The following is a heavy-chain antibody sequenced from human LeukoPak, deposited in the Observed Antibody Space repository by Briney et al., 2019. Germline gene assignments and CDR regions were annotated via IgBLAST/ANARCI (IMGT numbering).Heavy chain of an antibody. V-gene: IGHV1-69*06. Sequence: ASVKVSCKASGGTFSSYAISWVRQAPGQGLEWMGGIITIFGTANYAQKFQGRVTITADKSTSTAYMELSSLRSADTAVYYCASSLTTLLVFAYWGQGTLVTVSS. CDR3: ASSLTTLLVFAY. CDR2: IITIFGTA. CDR1: GGTFSSYA. D-gene: IGHD3-10*01. J-gene: IGHJ4*02.